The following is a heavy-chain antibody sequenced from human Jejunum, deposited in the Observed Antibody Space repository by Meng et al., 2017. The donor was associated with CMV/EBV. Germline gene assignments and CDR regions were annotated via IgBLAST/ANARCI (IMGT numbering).Heavy chain of an antibody. CDR3: AKSNYDIYCGGDCNPKLYYYYGMDI. CDR2: ISSSGGST. V-gene: IGHV3-23*01. Sequence: WVRQATGKGLEWVSGISSSGGSTYYADSVKGRFTISRDNSKYTMYLEIDSLRAEDTALYFCAKSNYDIYCGGDCNPKLYYYYGMDIWGQGTTVTVSS. J-gene: IGHJ6*02. D-gene: IGHD2-21*01.